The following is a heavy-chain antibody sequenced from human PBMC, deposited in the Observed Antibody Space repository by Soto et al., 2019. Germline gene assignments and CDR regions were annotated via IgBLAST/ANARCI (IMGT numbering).Heavy chain of an antibody. D-gene: IGHD2-15*01. V-gene: IGHV4-39*01. CDR3: ARHTPAISISDH. CDR1: GGSISSTGYY. CDR2: IYYSGST. J-gene: IGHJ4*02. Sequence: SETLSLTCTVSGGSISSTGYYWGWIRQPPGKGREWIGSIYYSGSTYYNPSLKSRVTISVDTSKNQFSLKLSSVTAADTAVYYCARHTPAISISDHWGRGTLVTVSS.